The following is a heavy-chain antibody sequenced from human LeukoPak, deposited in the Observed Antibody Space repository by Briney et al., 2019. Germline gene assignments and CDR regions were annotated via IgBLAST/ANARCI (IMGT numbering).Heavy chain of an antibody. V-gene: IGHV4-39*07. J-gene: IGHJ5*02. Sequence: SETLSLTCTVSGGSISSSSYYWGWIRQPPGKGLEWIGSIYYSGSTYYNPSLKSRVTISVDTSKNQFSLKLSSVTAADTAVYYCAPHLMVRANWFDPWGQGTLVTVSS. CDR3: APHLMVRANWFDP. D-gene: IGHD3-10*01. CDR2: IYYSGST. CDR1: GGSISSSSYY.